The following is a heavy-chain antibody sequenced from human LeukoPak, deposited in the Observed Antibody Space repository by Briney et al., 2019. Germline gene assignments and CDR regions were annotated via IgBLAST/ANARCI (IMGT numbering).Heavy chain of an antibody. CDR2: IIPIFGTA. CDR3: ARDIYYDSSGYT. CDR1: GGTFTSYA. D-gene: IGHD3-22*01. Sequence: ASVKVSCKASGGTFTSYAISWVRQAPGQGLEWMGGIIPIFGTANYAQKFQGRVTITADESTSTAYMELSSLRSEDTAVYYRARDIYYDSSGYTWGQGTLVTVSS. V-gene: IGHV1-69*13. J-gene: IGHJ5*02.